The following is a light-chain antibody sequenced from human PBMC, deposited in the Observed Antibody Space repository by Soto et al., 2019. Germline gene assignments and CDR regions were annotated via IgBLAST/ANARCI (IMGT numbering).Light chain of an antibody. J-gene: IGKJ4*01. CDR1: QRXSRN. CDR2: GAS. V-gene: IGKV3-15*01. CDR3: QQYHNWPSLS. Sequence: EMVMTQSPDXXXVSPGXSVXXXXXTSQRXSRNLAWYHQRPGQAPRLLIYGASTRAADIPGRFIGSGSGTEFTLTISRLESEDFGIYYCQQYHNWPSLSFGGGSRVEIK.